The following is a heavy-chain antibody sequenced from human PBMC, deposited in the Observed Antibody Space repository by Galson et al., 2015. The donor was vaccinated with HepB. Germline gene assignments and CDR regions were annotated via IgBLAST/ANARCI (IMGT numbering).Heavy chain of an antibody. CDR2: IIPILGLP. J-gene: IGHJ4*02. Sequence: SVKVSCKASGDTFNTYTFTWVRQAPGQGLEWMGRIIPILGLPRYAQKFQGRLTIIADKSTRTAYMELSSLTSEDTAVYYCAREVGRYYGSGSPGYFDYWGQGTLVSVSS. V-gene: IGHV1-69*04. CDR1: GDTFNTYT. D-gene: IGHD3-10*01. CDR3: AREVGRYYGSGSPGYFDY.